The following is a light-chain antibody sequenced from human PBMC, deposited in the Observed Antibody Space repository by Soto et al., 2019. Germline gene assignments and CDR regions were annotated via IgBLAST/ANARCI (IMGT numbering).Light chain of an antibody. CDR3: QSYDNSLSGSNV. CDR2: GHS. CDR1: SSNIGAGYD. Sequence: QLVLTQPPSVSGAPGQRVTISCTGSSSNIGAGYDVHWYQQLPGTAPKLLIYGHSNRPSGVPDRFSGSKSGTSASLAITGLQAEDEADYYCQSYDNSLSGSNVFGTGTKLTVL. V-gene: IGLV1-40*01. J-gene: IGLJ1*01.